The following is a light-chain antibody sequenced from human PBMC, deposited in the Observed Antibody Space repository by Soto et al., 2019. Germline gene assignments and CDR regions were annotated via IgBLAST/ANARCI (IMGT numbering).Light chain of an antibody. CDR1: SSDVGSYNL. CDR3: CSDAGSSTYV. J-gene: IGLJ1*01. CDR2: EGS. Sequence: QSALTQPASVSGSPGQSITISCTGTSSDVGSYNLVSWYQQHPDKAPKLMIYEGSKRPSGVSNRFSGSKSGNTASLTISGLQAEDEADYYCCSDAGSSTYVFGTGTKVTAL. V-gene: IGLV2-23*01.